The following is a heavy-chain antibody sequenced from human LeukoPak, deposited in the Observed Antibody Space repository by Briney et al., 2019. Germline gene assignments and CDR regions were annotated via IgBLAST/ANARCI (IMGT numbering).Heavy chain of an antibody. Sequence: GGSLRLSCAASGFTFSRYGVSWVRQAPGKGLEWVSGISGSGGSTYYADSVKGRFSISRDNSKNTLDLQMNSLRAEDTAVYYCAKQGTLAVMIIMAFDIWGQGTMVTVSS. CDR2: ISGSGGST. V-gene: IGHV3-23*01. J-gene: IGHJ3*02. CDR1: GFTFSRYG. CDR3: AKQGTLAVMIIMAFDI. D-gene: IGHD3-3*01.